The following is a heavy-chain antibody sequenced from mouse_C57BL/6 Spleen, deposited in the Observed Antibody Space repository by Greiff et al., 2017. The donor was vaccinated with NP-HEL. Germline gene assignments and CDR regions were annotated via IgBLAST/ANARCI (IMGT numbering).Heavy chain of an antibody. J-gene: IGHJ4*01. CDR1: GYAFSSSW. CDR3: ARWGSSNYYAMDY. Sequence: VQLQESGPELVKPGASVKISCKASGYAFSSSWMNWVKQRPGKGLEWIGRIYPGDGDTNYNGKFKGKATLTADKSSSTAYMQLSSMTSEDSAVYFCARWGSSNYYAMDYWGQGTSVTVSS. D-gene: IGHD1-1*01. V-gene: IGHV1-82*01. CDR2: IYPGDGDT.